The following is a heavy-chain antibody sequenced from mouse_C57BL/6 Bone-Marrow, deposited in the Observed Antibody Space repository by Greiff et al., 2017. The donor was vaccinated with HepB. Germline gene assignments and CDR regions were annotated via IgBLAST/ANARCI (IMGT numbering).Heavy chain of an antibody. D-gene: IGHD2-5*01. CDR3: ARSGYSNYGAY. CDR2: IDPNSGGT. V-gene: IGHV1-72*01. Sequence: VQLQQPGAELVKPGASVKLSCKASGYTFTSYWMHWVKQRPGRGLEWIGRIDPNSGGTKYNEKFKSKATLTVDKPSSTAYMQLSSLTSEDSAVYYCARSGYSNYGAYWGQGTLVTVSA. J-gene: IGHJ3*01. CDR1: GYTFTSYW.